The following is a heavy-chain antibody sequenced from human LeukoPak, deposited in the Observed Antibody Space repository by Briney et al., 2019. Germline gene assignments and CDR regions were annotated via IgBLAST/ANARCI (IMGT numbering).Heavy chain of an antibody. Sequence: PSGGSLRLSCATSGLTFRTTWMHWVRQAPGKGLMWVSRMNGEGTTIDYADSVKGRFTVSRDYAKNTLFLQMNNLRTEDTALYFCATARNFRFEYWGQGSLVTVSS. J-gene: IGHJ4*02. CDR1: GLTFRTTW. V-gene: IGHV3-74*01. CDR2: MNGEGTTI. CDR3: ATARNFRFEY. D-gene: IGHD1-7*01.